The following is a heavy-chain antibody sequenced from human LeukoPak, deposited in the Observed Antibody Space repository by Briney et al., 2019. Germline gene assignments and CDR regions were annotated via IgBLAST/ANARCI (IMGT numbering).Heavy chain of an antibody. J-gene: IGHJ4*02. CDR1: GFTFYRYW. V-gene: IGHV3-74*01. D-gene: IGHD6-13*01. CDR3: ARGDPGYSSSWHDY. Sequence: GGSLRLSCAASGFTFYRYWMHWVRQAPGKGLVWVSNINSDGISTSYADSVRGRFTISRDNAKNTLYLQMNSLRAEDTAVYYCARGDPGYSSSWHDYWGQGTLVTVSS. CDR2: INSDGIST.